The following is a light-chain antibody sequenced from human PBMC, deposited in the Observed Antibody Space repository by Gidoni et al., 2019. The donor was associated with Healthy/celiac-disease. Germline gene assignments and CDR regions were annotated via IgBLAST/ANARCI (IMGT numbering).Light chain of an antibody. CDR3: SSYTSSTSVV. V-gene: IGLV2-14*03. J-gene: IGLJ2*01. Sequence: QSALTQPASVSGSPGQSITISCTGTSSYVGGYNYVSWYQQHPGKAPTLLIYDVSNRPSWDSILFPGSTSGNTASLTISVLQAEDEADYYCSSYTSSTSVVFGGGTKLTVL. CDR2: DVS. CDR1: SSYVGGYNY.